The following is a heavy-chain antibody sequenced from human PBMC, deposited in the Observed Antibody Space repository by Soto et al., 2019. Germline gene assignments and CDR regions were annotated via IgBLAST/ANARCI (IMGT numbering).Heavy chain of an antibody. V-gene: IGHV3-23*01. CDR3: AKAHMITYGGVIGLGWYFDL. CDR2: VSAGGEST. D-gene: IGHD3-16*02. CDR1: KLPFSSYA. J-gene: IGHJ2*01. Sequence: EVHLLESGGGLVQPGGSLRLSCAASKLPFSSYAMSWVRQAPGKGLEWVSAVSAGGESTYYADSAKGRFTVSRDNSKNTLSLQMSSLRAEDTALYYCAKAHMITYGGVIGLGWYFDLWGRGTLVTVSS.